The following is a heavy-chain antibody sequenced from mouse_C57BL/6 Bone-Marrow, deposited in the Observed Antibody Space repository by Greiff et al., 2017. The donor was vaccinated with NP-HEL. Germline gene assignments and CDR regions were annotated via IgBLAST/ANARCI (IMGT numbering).Heavy chain of an antibody. CDR1: GFTFSDYG. Sequence: EVQLVESGGGLVQPGGSLKLSCAASGFTFSDYGMAWVRQAPRKGPEWVAFISNLAYSIYYADTVTGRFTISRENAKNTLYLEMSSLRSEDTAMYYCARQRYYGSSPYAMDYWGQGTSVTVSS. CDR3: ARQRYYGSSPYAMDY. D-gene: IGHD1-1*01. J-gene: IGHJ4*01. V-gene: IGHV5-15*01. CDR2: ISNLAYSI.